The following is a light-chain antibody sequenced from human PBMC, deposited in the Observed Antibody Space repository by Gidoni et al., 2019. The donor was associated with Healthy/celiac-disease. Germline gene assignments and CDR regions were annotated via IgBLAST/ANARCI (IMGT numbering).Light chain of an antibody. Sequence: QSALTQPASVSGSPGQSITISCTGTSSDVGSYNLVSWYQQHPGQAPQLMIYEVSKRPSGVSNRFSGSKSGNTASLTISGLQAEDEADYYCCSYAGSSTFVVFGGGTKLTVL. CDR1: SSDVGSYNL. CDR2: EVS. J-gene: IGLJ2*01. V-gene: IGLV2-23*02. CDR3: CSYAGSSTFVV.